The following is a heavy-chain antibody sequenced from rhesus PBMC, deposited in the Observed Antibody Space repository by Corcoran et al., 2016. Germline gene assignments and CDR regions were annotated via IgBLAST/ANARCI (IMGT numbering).Heavy chain of an antibody. Sequence: QVQLQESGPGVVKPSETLSLTCAVSGGSISGGYDWSWIRQPPGKGLEWIGYIYGSSGSTNYNQSLKNRVTISKDASKNEFSLKLSSVTAADTAVYYCARLPYCSGIYCYAGGYGLDSWGQGVVVTVSS. D-gene: IGHD2-27*01. J-gene: IGHJ6*01. CDR2: IYGSSGST. CDR1: GGSISGGYD. CDR3: ARLPYCSGIYCYAGGYGLDS. V-gene: IGHV4-76*01.